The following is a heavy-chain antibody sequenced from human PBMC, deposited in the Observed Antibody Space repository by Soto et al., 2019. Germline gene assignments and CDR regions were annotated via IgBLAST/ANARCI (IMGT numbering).Heavy chain of an antibody. V-gene: IGHV4-59*01. J-gene: IGHJ4*02. CDR2: IYYSGST. CDR3: ASFTGYSSGWYDY. CDR1: GGSISSYY. D-gene: IGHD6-19*01. Sequence: SETLSLTCTVSGGSISSYYWSWIRQPPGKGLEWIGYIYYSGSTNYNPSLKSRATISVDTSKNQFSLKLSSVTAADTAVYYCASFTGYSSGWYDYWGQGTLVTVSS.